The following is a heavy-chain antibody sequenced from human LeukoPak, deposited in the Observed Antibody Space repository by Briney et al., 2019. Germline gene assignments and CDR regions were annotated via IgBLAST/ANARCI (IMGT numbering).Heavy chain of an antibody. V-gene: IGHV4-4*02. CDR3: TRPYYYDSSGSPDY. D-gene: IGHD3-22*01. CDR1: GGSISSGNW. J-gene: IGHJ4*02. Sequence: SETLSLTCAVSGGSISSGNWWNWVRQPPGKGLEWIGNIYHSGSTYYNPSLKSRVTISVDTSKNQFSLKLSSVTAADTAVYYCTRPYYYDSSGSPDYWGQGTLVTVSS. CDR2: IYHSGST.